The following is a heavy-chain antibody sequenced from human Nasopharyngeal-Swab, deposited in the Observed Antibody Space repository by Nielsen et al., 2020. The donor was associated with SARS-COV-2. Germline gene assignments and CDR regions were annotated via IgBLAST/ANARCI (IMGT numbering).Heavy chain of an antibody. D-gene: IGHD3-3*01. J-gene: IGHJ3*02. CDR3: ARDYDFWSGYYTGGAFDI. CDR2: ISPSGGST. Sequence: WVRQAPGQGLEWMGIISPSGGSTSYAQKFQGRVTMTRDTSTSTVYMELSSLRSEDTAVYYCARDYDFWSGYYTGGAFDIWGQGTMVTVSS. V-gene: IGHV1-46*01.